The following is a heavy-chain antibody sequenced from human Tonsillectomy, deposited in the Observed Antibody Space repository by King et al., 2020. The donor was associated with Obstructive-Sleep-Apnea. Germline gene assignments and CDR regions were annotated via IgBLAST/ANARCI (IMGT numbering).Heavy chain of an antibody. D-gene: IGHD2-21*01. CDR1: GITFSNLA. CDR2: ISYDGSNN. CDR3: ASDLQGNFDY. Sequence: VQLVQSGGGVVQPGRSLRLSCAASGITFSNLAMHWVRQAPGKGLEWVAVISYDGSNNNYVDSVKGRFTISRDNSKKTLYLQMNSLRTADTAMYYCASDLQGNFDYWGQGTLVTVSS. J-gene: IGHJ4*02. V-gene: IGHV3-30*04.